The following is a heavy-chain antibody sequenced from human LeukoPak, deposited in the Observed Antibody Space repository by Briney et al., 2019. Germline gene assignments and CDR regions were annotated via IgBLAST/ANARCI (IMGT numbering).Heavy chain of an antibody. Sequence: GGSLRLSCAVSGLTFSSSWMDWVRQAPGKGLEWVANIKQDGSEEYYVDSVKGRFTISRDNAKNSLYLQMNSLRAEDTAVYYCARELILLRLVTGRDWGQGTLVTVSS. CDR2: IKQDGSEE. V-gene: IGHV3-7*03. CDR3: ARELILLRLVTGRD. J-gene: IGHJ4*02. CDR1: GLTFSSSW. D-gene: IGHD1-1*01.